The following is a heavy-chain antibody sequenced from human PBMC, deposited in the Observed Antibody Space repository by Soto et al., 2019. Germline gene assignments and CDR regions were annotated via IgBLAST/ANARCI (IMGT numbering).Heavy chain of an antibody. Sequence: GASVKVSCKASGYTFTSYGISWVRQAPGQGLEWMGWISAYNGNTNYAQKLQGRVTMTTDTSTSTAYMELRSLRSDDTAVYYCARWYYDFWSGYYRTKDNWFDPWGQGTLVTVSS. V-gene: IGHV1-18*01. CDR1: GYTFTSYG. CDR3: ARWYYDFWSGYYRTKDNWFDP. D-gene: IGHD3-3*01. CDR2: ISAYNGNT. J-gene: IGHJ5*02.